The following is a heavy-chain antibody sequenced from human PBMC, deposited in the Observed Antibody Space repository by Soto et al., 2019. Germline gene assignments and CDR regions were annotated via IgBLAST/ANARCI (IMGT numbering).Heavy chain of an antibody. V-gene: IGHV3-7*01. Sequence: GGSLRLSCAASGFTFSSYWMSWVRQAPGKGLEWVANIKQDGSEKYYVDSVKGRFTISRDNAKNSLYLQMNSLRAEDTAVYYCARDLYYDFWSGGDAFDTWGQGTMVTVSS. CDR2: IKQDGSEK. CDR1: GFTFSSYW. CDR3: ARDLYYDFWSGGDAFDT. J-gene: IGHJ3*02. D-gene: IGHD3-3*01.